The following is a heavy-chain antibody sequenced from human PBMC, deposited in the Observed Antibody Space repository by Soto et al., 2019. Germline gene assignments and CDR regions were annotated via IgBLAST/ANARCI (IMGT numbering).Heavy chain of an antibody. CDR3: ARTYDSSGYYITRVDAFDI. J-gene: IGHJ3*02. D-gene: IGHD3-22*01. Sequence: PGGSLRLSCAASGFTFSSYAMSWVRQAPGKGLEWVSAISGSGGSTYYADSVKGRFTISRDNSKNTLYLQMNSLRAEDTAVYYCARTYDSSGYYITRVDAFDIWGQGTMVTVSS. V-gene: IGHV3-23*01. CDR1: GFTFSSYA. CDR2: ISGSGGST.